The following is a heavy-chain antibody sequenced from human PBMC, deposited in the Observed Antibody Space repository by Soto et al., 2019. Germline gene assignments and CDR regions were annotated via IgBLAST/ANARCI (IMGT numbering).Heavy chain of an antibody. CDR2: VYYSGST. D-gene: IGHD3-22*01. Sequence: QLQLQESGPGLVKPSETLSLTCTVSGGSISTSDYYWGWIRQPPGKGLEWIWNVYYSGSTNYNPSLKSRVTIPVDTSRNQFSLKLISVAAAATSVYYCARRTPPAVSRGFHDYWCRGTLVTVSS. V-gene: IGHV4-39*01. CDR1: GGSISTSDYY. CDR3: ARRTPPAVSRGFHDY. J-gene: IGHJ4*02.